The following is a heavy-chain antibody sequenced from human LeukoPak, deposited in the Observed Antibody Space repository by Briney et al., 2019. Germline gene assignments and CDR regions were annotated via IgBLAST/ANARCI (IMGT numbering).Heavy chain of an antibody. CDR3: ARHFDY. CDR2: ISYSGST. CDR1: GGSISSSSYY. J-gene: IGHJ4*02. Sequence: SETLSLTCTVSGGSISSSSYYWGWIRQPPGKGLEWIGTISYSGSTYYNPSLKIRVTISVDTSKNQFSLELSSVTAADTAVYYCARHFDYWGQGTLVTVSS. V-gene: IGHV4-39*01.